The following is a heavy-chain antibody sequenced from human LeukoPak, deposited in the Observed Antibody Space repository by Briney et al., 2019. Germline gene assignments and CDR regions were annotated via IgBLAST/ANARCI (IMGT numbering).Heavy chain of an antibody. V-gene: IGHV4-39*07. D-gene: IGHD6-13*01. CDR1: GGSISSSSYY. CDR2: IYYSGST. CDR3: ARGGSVAAAGIGWFDP. J-gene: IGHJ5*02. Sequence: PSETLSLTCTVSGGSISSSSYYWGWIRQPPGKGLEWIGSIYYSGSTYYNPSLKSQVTISVDTSKNQFSLKLSSVTAADTAVYYCARGGSVAAAGIGWFDPWGQGTLVTVSS.